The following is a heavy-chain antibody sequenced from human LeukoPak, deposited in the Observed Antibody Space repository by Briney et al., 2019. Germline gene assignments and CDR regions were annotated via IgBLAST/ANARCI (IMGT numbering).Heavy chain of an antibody. CDR1: GGSFSGYY. CDR2: ISSGGNS. Sequence: SETLSLTCAVYGGSFSGYYWTWIRQSPGKGLEWIGEISSGGNSNENPSLKSRVTISVDTSTNQFSLNMRSVTAADTAVYYCASGERWAPFDYWGQGTLVTVSS. J-gene: IGHJ4*02. CDR3: ASGERWAPFDY. V-gene: IGHV4-34*01. D-gene: IGHD4-23*01.